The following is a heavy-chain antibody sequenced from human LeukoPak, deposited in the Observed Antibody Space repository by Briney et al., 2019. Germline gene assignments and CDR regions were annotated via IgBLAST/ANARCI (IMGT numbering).Heavy chain of an antibody. J-gene: IGHJ3*02. D-gene: IGHD3-22*01. CDR2: IYYSGST. Sequence: SETLSLTCTVSGGSISSYYWSWIRQPPGKGLEWIGYIYYSGSTNYNPSLKSRVTISVDTSKNQFSLKLSSVTAADTAVYYCARGRTYYYDCSGKDAFDIWGQGTMVTVSS. CDR3: ARGRTYYYDCSGKDAFDI. CDR1: GGSISSYY. V-gene: IGHV4-59*01.